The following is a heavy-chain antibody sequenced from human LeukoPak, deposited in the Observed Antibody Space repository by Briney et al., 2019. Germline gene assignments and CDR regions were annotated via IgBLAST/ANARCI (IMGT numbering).Heavy chain of an antibody. V-gene: IGHV3-53*01. CDR1: GFTVSSNY. D-gene: IGHD3-10*02. Sequence: SGGSLRLSCAASGFTVSSNYMSWVRQAPGKGLEWVSVIYSGGSTYYADSVKGRFTISRDNSKNTLYLQMNSLRAEDTAVYYCARAGLFGELDYWGQGTLVTVSS. CDR3: ARAGLFGELDY. CDR2: IYSGGST. J-gene: IGHJ4*02.